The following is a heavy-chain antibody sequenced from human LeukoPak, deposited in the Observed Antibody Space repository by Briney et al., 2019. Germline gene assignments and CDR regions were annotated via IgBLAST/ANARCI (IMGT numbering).Heavy chain of an antibody. D-gene: IGHD1-26*01. CDR2: INHSGST. V-gene: IGHV4-34*01. CDR1: GGSFSGYY. J-gene: IGHJ4*02. Sequence: SETLSLTCAVYGGSFSGYYWSWIRQPPGKGLEWIGEINHSGSTNYNPSLKSRVTMSVDTSKNQFSLKLSSVTAADTAVYYCARESGSYFPDYWGQGTLVTVSS. CDR3: ARESGSYFPDY.